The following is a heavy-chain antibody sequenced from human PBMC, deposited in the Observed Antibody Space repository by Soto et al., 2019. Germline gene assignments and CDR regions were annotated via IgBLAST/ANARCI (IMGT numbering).Heavy chain of an antibody. D-gene: IGHD3-10*01. CDR3: ARCLWFGELQNWFDP. J-gene: IGHJ5*02. CDR1: GGSISSYY. V-gene: IGHV4-59*01. CDR2: IYYSGST. Sequence: QVQLQESGPGLVKPSETLSLTCTVSGGSISSYYWSWIRQPPGKGLEWIGYIYYSGSTNYNPSLKSRVTISVDTSKNQFSLKLSSVTAADTAVYYCARCLWFGELQNWFDPWGQGTLVTVSS.